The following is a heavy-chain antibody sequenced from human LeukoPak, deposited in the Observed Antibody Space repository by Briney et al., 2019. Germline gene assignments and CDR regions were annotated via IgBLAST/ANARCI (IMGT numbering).Heavy chain of an antibody. D-gene: IGHD3-10*01. CDR2: IHNSGTT. Sequence: PSETLSLTCAVSGGPFSGYFWSWIRQSSGKGLEWIGEIHNSGTTNYNPSLNSRVTISEDTSQNQFYPNLSSVTAADTAVYYCARRYYYNLGSFPFDFWGQGTLVTVSS. CDR1: GGPFSGYF. V-gene: IGHV4-34*01. CDR3: ARRYYYNLGSFPFDF. J-gene: IGHJ4*02.